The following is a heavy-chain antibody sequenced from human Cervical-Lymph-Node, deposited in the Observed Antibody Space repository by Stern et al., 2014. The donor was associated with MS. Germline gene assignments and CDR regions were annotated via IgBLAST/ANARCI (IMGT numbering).Heavy chain of an antibody. J-gene: IGHJ4*02. V-gene: IGHV3-74*02. D-gene: IGHD2-21*01. CDR2: TNPDGSST. CDR3: ARIGTAGGY. CDR1: GFTFSTSW. Sequence: EVQLVQSGGSLVQPGGSLRLSCAASGFTFSTSWMHWVRQAPGKGLVWLSRTNPDGSSTNSADFVKGRFPISRDNAKNTLYLQMNSLRVEDTAVYYCARIGTAGGYWGQGILVTVSS.